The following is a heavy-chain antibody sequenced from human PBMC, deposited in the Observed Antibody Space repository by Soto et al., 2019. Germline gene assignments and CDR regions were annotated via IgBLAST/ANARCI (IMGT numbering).Heavy chain of an antibody. V-gene: IGHV4-31*03. CDR1: GGSISSGGYY. CDR3: ARVDWGSFDY. J-gene: IGHJ4*02. CDR2: IYYSGST. D-gene: IGHD3-9*01. Sequence: SETLSLTCTVSGGSISSGGYYWSWIRQHPGKGLEWIGYIYYSGSTYYNPSLKSRVTISVDTSKNQFSLKLSSVTAADTAVYYCARVDWGSFDYWGQGTLVTVSS.